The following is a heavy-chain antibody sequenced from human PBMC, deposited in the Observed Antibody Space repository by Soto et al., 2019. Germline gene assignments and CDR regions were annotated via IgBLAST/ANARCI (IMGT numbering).Heavy chain of an antibody. J-gene: IGHJ6*02. CDR3: ARDGGEPYYYYYGMDV. V-gene: IGHV3-48*02. D-gene: IGHD1-26*01. CDR2: ISSSSSTI. CDR1: GFTFSSYS. Sequence: EVQLVESGGGLVQPGGSLRLSCAASGFTFSSYSMNWVRQAPGKGLEWVSYISSSSSTIYYADSVKGRFTISRDNAKNSLYLHMNSLRDEDTAVYYCARDGGEPYYYYYGMDVWGQGTTVTVSS.